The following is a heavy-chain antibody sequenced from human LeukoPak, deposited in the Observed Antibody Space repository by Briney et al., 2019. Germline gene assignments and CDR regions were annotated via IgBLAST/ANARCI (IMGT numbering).Heavy chain of an antibody. D-gene: IGHD3-16*01. V-gene: IGHV3-21*01. CDR1: GFTFSSYE. CDR3: ARKMGGGAHFDY. CDR2: ISSSSSYI. Sequence: GGSLRLSCAASGFTFSSYEMNWVRQAPGKGLEWVSSISSSSSYIYYADSVKGRFTISRDNAKNSLYLQMNSLRAEDTAVYYCARKMGGGAHFDYWGQGTLVTVSS. J-gene: IGHJ4*02.